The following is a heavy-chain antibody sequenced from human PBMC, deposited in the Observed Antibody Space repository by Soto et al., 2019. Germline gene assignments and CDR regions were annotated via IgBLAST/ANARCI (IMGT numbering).Heavy chain of an antibody. J-gene: IGHJ4*02. CDR2: IYWDDDK. Sequence: QITLNESGPTQVKPRQTLTLTCTFSGFSLTTSGVGVGWIRQSPGKAPEWLALIYWDDDKGNSPSLKSRLTITTDTSKNQVVLTMADLDPADTATYYCAHRVLRTVFGLVTTTAIYFDFWGQGTPVAVSS. CDR3: AHRVLRTVFGLVTTTAIYFDF. CDR1: GFSLTTSGVG. V-gene: IGHV2-5*02. D-gene: IGHD3-3*01.